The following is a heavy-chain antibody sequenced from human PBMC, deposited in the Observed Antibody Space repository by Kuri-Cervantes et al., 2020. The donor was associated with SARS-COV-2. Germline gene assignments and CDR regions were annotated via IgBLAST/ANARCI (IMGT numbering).Heavy chain of an antibody. V-gene: IGHV4-38-2*01. CDR1: GYSISSGYY. Sequence: GSLRLSCAVSGYSISSGYYWGWIRQPPGKGLEWIGSIYHSGSTYYNPSLESRVTISVDTSKNQFSLKLSSVTAADTAVYYCARGNSGSYYFVYYYGMDVWGQGTTVTVSS. J-gene: IGHJ6*02. D-gene: IGHD1-26*01. CDR2: IYHSGST. CDR3: ARGNSGSYYFVYYYGMDV.